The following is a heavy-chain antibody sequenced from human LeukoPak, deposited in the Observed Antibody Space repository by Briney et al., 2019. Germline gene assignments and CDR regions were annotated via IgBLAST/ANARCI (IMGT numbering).Heavy chain of an antibody. CDR1: GYTFTGYY. Sequence: ASVKVSCKASGYTFTGYYMHWVRQAPGQGPEWMGWINPNSGGTNYAQKFQGRVTMTRDTSISTAYMELSRLRSDDTAVYYCARVGMYYYDSSGYNAADYWGQGTLVTVSS. D-gene: IGHD3-22*01. J-gene: IGHJ4*02. V-gene: IGHV1-2*02. CDR2: INPNSGGT. CDR3: ARVGMYYYDSSGYNAADY.